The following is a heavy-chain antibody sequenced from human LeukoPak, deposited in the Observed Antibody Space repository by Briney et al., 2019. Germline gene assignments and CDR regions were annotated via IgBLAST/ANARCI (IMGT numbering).Heavy chain of an antibody. V-gene: IGHV4-39*07. CDR3: ARVRALKGYDILTGYYMTDPDYYYMDV. Sequence: SETLSLTCTVSGGSISSSSYYWGWIRQPPGKGLEWIGSIYYSGSTNYNPSLKSRVTISVDTSKNQFSLKLSSVTAADTAVYYCARVRALKGYDILTGYYMTDPDYYYMDVWGKGTTVTVSS. D-gene: IGHD3-9*01. J-gene: IGHJ6*03. CDR1: GGSISSSSYY. CDR2: IYYSGST.